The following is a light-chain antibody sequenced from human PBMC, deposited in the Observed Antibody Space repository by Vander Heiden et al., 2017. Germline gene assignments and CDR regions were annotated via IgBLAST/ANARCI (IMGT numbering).Light chain of an antibody. J-gene: IGKJ4*01. CDR2: GAS. CDR1: QSISSN. V-gene: IGKV3-15*01. CDR3: QQYSNWPLT. Sequence: EIVMTQSPATLSESPGERATLSCRASQSISSNLAWYQQKPGQAPRLLIYGASTRATGIPARFSGSGSGTEFTLTITSLQSEDFAVYHCQQYSNWPLTFGGGTKVEIK.